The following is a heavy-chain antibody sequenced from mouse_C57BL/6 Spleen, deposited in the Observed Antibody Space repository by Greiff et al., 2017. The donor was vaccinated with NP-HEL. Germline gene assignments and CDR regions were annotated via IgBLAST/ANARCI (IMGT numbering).Heavy chain of an antibody. D-gene: IGHD2-5*01. Sequence: QVQLQQPGAELVKPGASVKLSCKASGYTFTSYWMQWVKQRPGQGLEWIGEIDPSDSYTNYNQKFKGKATLTVDTSSSTAYMQLSSLTSEDSAVYYCARSHYSNFLFDDWGQGTTLTVSS. CDR2: IDPSDSYT. CDR3: ARSHYSNFLFDD. V-gene: IGHV1-50*01. CDR1: GYTFTSYW. J-gene: IGHJ2*01.